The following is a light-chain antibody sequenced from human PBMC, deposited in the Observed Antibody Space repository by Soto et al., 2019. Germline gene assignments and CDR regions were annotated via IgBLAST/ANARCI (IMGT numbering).Light chain of an antibody. CDR1: SSNIGSNI. Sequence: QSVLSQPPPASGTPGQRVTISCSGRSSNIGSNIVNWYQQLPGTAPKLLIYNNDQRPSGVPDRFSGSKSGTSASLAISGLQSEDEADYYCSAWDASLNAILFGGGTKLTVL. CDR3: SAWDASLNAIL. J-gene: IGLJ2*01. V-gene: IGLV1-44*01. CDR2: NND.